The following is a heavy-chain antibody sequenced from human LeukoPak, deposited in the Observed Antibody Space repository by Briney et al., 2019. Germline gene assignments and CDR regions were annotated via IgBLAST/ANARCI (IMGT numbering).Heavy chain of an antibody. CDR2: IFHSGIA. CDR1: GVSITNNHY. Sequence: SETLSLTCAVPGVSITNNHYWTWVRQPPGKGLEWIADIFHSGIANYNPSLKSRVTISMDKSKNQFSLTLTSVTAADTAVYYCAGGGEAWELLGYWGQGTLVTVSS. J-gene: IGHJ4*02. D-gene: IGHD3-10*01. V-gene: IGHV4-4*02. CDR3: AGGGEAWELLGY.